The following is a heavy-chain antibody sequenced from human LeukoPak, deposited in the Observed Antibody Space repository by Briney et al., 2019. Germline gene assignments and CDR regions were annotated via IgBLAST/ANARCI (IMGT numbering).Heavy chain of an antibody. CDR2: INHSGST. V-gene: IGHV4-34*01. CDR1: GGSFSGYY. Sequence: PSETLSLTCAVYGGSFSGYYWSWIRQPPGKGLEWIGEINHSGSTNYNPPLKSRVTISVDTSKNQFSLKLSSVTAADTAVYYCARAESYSGYDLGFDYWGQGTLVTVSS. CDR3: ARAESYSGYDLGFDY. D-gene: IGHD5-12*01. J-gene: IGHJ4*02.